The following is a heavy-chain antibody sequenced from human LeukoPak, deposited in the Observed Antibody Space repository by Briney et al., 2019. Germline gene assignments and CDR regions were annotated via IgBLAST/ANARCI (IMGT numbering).Heavy chain of an antibody. Sequence: SETLSLTCTVSGGSISSSSYYWGWIRQPPGKGLEWIGSIYYSGSTYYNPSLKSRVTISVDTSKNQFSLKLSSVTAADTAVYYCAKAWSSYYDFWSGYYSWGQGSLVTVSS. CDR3: AKAWSSYYDFWSGYYS. V-gene: IGHV4-39*01. D-gene: IGHD3-3*01. CDR2: IYYSGST. J-gene: IGHJ5*02. CDR1: GGSISSSSYY.